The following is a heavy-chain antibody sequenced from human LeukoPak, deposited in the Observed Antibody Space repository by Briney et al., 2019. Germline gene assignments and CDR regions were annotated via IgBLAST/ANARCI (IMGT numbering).Heavy chain of an antibody. V-gene: IGHV3-30*03. CDR2: ISYDGSNK. CDR3: ARQGSYSNAIGMGY. D-gene: IGHD2/OR15-2a*01. CDR1: GFTFSSYG. Sequence: GGSLRLSCAASGFTFSSYGMHWVRQAPGEGLEWVAVISYDGSNKYYADSVKGRFTISRDNSKNTLYLQMNSLRAEDTAVYYCARQGSYSNAIGMGYWGQGTLVTVSS. J-gene: IGHJ4*02.